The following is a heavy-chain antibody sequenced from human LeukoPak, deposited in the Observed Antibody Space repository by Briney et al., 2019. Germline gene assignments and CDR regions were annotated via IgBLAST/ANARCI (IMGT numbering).Heavy chain of an antibody. Sequence: ASVKVSCKASAYTFTGYYLHWVRQAPGQGPEWVGWIDPNNGDTDHAQEFQGRVSMTRVRSISTAYMELSRLTSDDTAVYYCARRSRNGLDAFDIWGQGTMVTVSS. CDR1: AYTFTGYY. D-gene: IGHD2-8*01. J-gene: IGHJ3*02. V-gene: IGHV1-2*02. CDR2: IDPNNGDT. CDR3: ARRSRNGLDAFDI.